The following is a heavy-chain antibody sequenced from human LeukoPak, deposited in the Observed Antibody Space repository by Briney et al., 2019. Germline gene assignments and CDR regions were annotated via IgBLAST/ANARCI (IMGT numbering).Heavy chain of an antibody. V-gene: IGHV4-59*01. Sequence: SETLSLTCTVSGGSISSYYWSWIRQPPGKGLEWIGYIYYSGSTNYNPSLKSRVTISVDTSKNQFSLKLGSVTAADTAVYYCARGIKQLPYYFDYWGQGTLVTVSS. CDR1: GGSISSYY. CDR3: ARGIKQLPYYFDY. D-gene: IGHD6-6*01. CDR2: IYYSGST. J-gene: IGHJ4*02.